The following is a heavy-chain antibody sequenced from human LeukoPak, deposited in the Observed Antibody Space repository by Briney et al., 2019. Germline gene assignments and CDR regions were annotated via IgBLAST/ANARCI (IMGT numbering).Heavy chain of an antibody. CDR2: IYYSGST. D-gene: IGHD6-19*01. V-gene: IGHV4-59*01. CDR3: ATSSGWSYFDY. Sequence: ASETLSLTCTVSDDSITIYYWSWIRQPPGKGLEWIGYIYYSGSTNYNPSLKSRVTISVDTSKNQFSLKLSSVTAADTAVYYCATSSGWSYFDYWGQGTLVTVSS. CDR1: DDSITIYY. J-gene: IGHJ4*02.